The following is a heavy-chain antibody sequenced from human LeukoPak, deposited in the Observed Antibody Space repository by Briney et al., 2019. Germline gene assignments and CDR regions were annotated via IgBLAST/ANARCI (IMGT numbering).Heavy chain of an antibody. CDR2: IKQDGSEK. Sequence: GGSLRLSCAASGFTFSSYWMSWVRQAPGKGLEWVANIKQDGSEKYYVDSVKGRFTISRDNSKNTLYLQMNSLRAEDTAVYYCARENILTGYFMDYGMDVWGQGTTVTVSS. J-gene: IGHJ6*02. V-gene: IGHV3-7*03. D-gene: IGHD3-9*01. CDR3: ARENILTGYFMDYGMDV. CDR1: GFTFSSYW.